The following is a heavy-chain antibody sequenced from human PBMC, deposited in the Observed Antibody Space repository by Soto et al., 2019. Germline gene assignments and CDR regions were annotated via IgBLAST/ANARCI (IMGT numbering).Heavy chain of an antibody. Sequence: ASVKVSCKASGYTFTSYGISWVRQAPGQGLEWMGWISAYNGNTNYAQKPQGSVPMPTDTPTSTAYMELGGRRSDATSFFFCARALGHDDGDYFFDYGGQGTLVPVPP. V-gene: IGHV1-18*01. CDR1: GYTFTSYG. CDR2: ISAYNGNT. CDR3: ARALGHDDGDYFFDY. J-gene: IGHJ4*02. D-gene: IGHD4-17*01.